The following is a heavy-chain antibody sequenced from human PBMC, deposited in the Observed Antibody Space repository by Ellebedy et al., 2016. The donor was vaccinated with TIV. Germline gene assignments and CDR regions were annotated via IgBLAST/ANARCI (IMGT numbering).Heavy chain of an antibody. Sequence: ASVKVSCXASGYTFTSYGISWVRQAPGQGLEWMGWISAYNGNTNYAQKFQGRVTMTRDTSISTAYMELSRLRSDDTAVYYCARVLVRGGVIGYWGQGTLVTVSS. D-gene: IGHD3-10*01. V-gene: IGHV1-18*01. CDR1: GYTFTSYG. CDR3: ARVLVRGGVIGY. J-gene: IGHJ4*02. CDR2: ISAYNGNT.